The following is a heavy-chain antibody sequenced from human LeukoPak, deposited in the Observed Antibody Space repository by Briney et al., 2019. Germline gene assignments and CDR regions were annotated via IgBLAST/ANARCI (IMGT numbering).Heavy chain of an antibody. Sequence: SETLSLTCTVSGGSISSSSYYWGWNRQPPGKGLEWIGGIYYSGSTYYNPSLKSRVTISVDTSKNQFSLKLSSVTAADTAVYYCARMSDCGGDCYSVGIDYWGQGTLVTVSS. V-gene: IGHV4-39*01. CDR1: GGSISSSSYY. J-gene: IGHJ4*02. CDR3: ARMSDCGGDCYSVGIDY. D-gene: IGHD2-21*01. CDR2: IYYSGST.